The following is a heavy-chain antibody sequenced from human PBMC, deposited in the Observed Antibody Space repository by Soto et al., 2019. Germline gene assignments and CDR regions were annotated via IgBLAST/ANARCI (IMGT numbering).Heavy chain of an antibody. CDR1: GFTFSSYS. CDR3: ARGFEDSSGWYLAGRLFDY. CDR2: ISSSSSTI. J-gene: IGHJ4*02. V-gene: IGHV3-48*02. D-gene: IGHD6-19*01. Sequence: PGGSLRLSCAASGFTFSSYSMNWVRQAPGKGLEWVSYISSSSSTIYYADSVKGRFTISRDNAKNSLYLQMNSLRDEDTAVYYCARGFEDSSGWYLAGRLFDYWGQGTLVTVSS.